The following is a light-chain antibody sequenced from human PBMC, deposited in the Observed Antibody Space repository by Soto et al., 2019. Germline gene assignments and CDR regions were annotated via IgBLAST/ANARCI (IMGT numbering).Light chain of an antibody. Sequence: GLAQPAPLSWSPRQSITLSRPGTRRDVGSYNLVSWYQQHPGKAPKLMIYEVSKRPSGVSNRFSGSKSGNTASLTISGLQAEDEADYYCCSYAGSSTLGYVFGTGTKVTVL. CDR3: CSYAGSSTLGYV. V-gene: IGLV2-23*02. CDR2: EVS. CDR1: RRDVGSYNL. J-gene: IGLJ1*01.